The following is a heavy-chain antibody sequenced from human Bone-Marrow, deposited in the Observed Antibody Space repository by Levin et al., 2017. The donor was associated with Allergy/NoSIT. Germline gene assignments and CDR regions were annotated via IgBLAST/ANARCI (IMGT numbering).Heavy chain of an antibody. Sequence: SCVASGFTFSAYRMNWVRQAPGKGLEWLSYITRDSGIITYADSVKGRFTISRDNAKNSLYLEMNSLRAEDTAVYYCARDKDWAFDHWGQGTLVTVSS. CDR3: ARDKDWAFDH. V-gene: IGHV3-48*04. CDR2: ITRDSGII. J-gene: IGHJ4*02. CDR1: GFTFSAYR. D-gene: IGHD3/OR15-3a*01.